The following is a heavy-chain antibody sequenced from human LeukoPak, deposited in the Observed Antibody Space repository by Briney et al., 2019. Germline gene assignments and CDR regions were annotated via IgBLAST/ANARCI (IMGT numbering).Heavy chain of an antibody. CDR1: GGTFSRFT. Sequence: SVKVSCKASGGTFSRFTISWVRQVPGQGFEWMGGVTPIFGTANFAQRFQGRVSITADESTSTAFMELSSLRFEDTAVYYCAREWGLESSGFYYAYWGQGTLVTVSS. V-gene: IGHV1-69*13. CDR2: VTPIFGTA. J-gene: IGHJ4*02. CDR3: AREWGLESSGFYYAY. D-gene: IGHD3-22*01.